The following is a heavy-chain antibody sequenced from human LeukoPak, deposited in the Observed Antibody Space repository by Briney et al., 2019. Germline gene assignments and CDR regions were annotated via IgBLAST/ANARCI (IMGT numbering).Heavy chain of an antibody. V-gene: IGHV3-23*01. J-gene: IGHJ4*02. CDR2: ISGSGGST. D-gene: IGHD3-22*01. Sequence: GGSLRLSCAASGFTFSSYGMSWVRQAPGKGLEWVSAISGSGGSTYYADSVKGRFTISRDNSKNTLYLQMNSLRAEDTAVYYCAKEFSAGYYYDSSGYYYICWGQGTLVTVSS. CDR1: GFTFSSYG. CDR3: AKEFSAGYYYDSSGYYYIC.